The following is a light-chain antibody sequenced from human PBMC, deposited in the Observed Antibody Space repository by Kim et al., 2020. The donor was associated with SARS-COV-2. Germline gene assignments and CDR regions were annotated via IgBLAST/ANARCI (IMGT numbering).Light chain of an antibody. CDR3: QQYGSSPLT. J-gene: IGKJ4*01. V-gene: IGKV3-20*01. Sequence: SPGDRASLSCRASHSVSGSYLAWYQQKPGQAPRLLIYGASRRATGIPDRFSGSGSRTDFTLTISRLEPEDVAVYYCQQYGSSPLTFGGGTKVDIK. CDR2: GAS. CDR1: HSVSGSY.